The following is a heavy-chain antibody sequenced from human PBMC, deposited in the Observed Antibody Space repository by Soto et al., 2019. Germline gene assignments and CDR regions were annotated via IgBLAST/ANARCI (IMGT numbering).Heavy chain of an antibody. Sequence: SETLSLTCTVSGGSISSGDYYWSWIRQPPGKGLEWIGYIYYSGSTYYNPSLKSRVTISVDTSKNQFSLKLSSVTAADTAVYYCARVPGYCTNGVCNYFDSWGQGTLVTVSS. V-gene: IGHV4-30-4*01. CDR1: GGSISSGDYY. CDR2: IYYSGST. CDR3: ARVPGYCTNGVCNYFDS. J-gene: IGHJ4*02. D-gene: IGHD2-8*01.